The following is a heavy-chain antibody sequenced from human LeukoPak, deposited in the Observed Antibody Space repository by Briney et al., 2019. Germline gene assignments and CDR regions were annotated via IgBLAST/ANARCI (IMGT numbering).Heavy chain of an antibody. Sequence: SVKVSCKASGGTFSSYAISWVRQAPGQGLEWMGRIIPIFGTANYAQKFQGRVTITTDESTTTAYMELSSLRSEDTAVYYCASSPRSSGRKGGFDYWGQGTLVTVSS. J-gene: IGHJ4*02. CDR3: ASSPRSSGRKGGFDY. D-gene: IGHD6-19*01. V-gene: IGHV1-69*05. CDR1: GGTFSSYA. CDR2: IIPIFGTA.